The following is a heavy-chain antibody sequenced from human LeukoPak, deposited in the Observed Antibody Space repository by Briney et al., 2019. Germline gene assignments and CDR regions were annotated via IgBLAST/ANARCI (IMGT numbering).Heavy chain of an antibody. CDR2: SNPNSGGT. J-gene: IGHJ5*02. D-gene: IGHD3-9*01. CDR1: GYAFTGYY. CDR3: ARGNYDILTGPGSNWFDP. Sequence: ASVKVSCKASGYAFTGYYIHWVRQAPGQGLEWMGWSNPNSGGTSYAQKFQGRVTMTRDTSISTAYMELSRLRSDDMAVYYCARGNYDILTGPGSNWFDPWGQGTLVTFSS. V-gene: IGHV1-2*02.